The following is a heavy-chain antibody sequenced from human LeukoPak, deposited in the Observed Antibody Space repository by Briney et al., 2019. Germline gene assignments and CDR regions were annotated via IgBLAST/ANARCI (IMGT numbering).Heavy chain of an antibody. CDR3: ARDYGDYGEYFDY. CDR1: GFTFSSYS. D-gene: IGHD4-17*01. J-gene: IGHJ4*02. Sequence: GGSLRHSCAASGFTFSSYSMNWVRQAPGKGREWGSYISSSSSTTYYADSVKGRFTISRDNAKNSVFLQMNILRDEDTAVYYCARDYGDYGEYFDYWGQGTLVTVSS. CDR2: ISSSSSTT. V-gene: IGHV3-48*02.